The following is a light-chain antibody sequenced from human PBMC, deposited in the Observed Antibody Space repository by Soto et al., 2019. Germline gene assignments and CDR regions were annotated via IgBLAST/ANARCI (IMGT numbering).Light chain of an antibody. CDR3: SSYTSSSTLPYV. CDR2: DVS. Sequence: VLTHPASVSGSPGQSITISCTATSSHVGGYNYVSWYQQHPGKAPKLMIYDVSNRPSGVSNRFSGSKSGNTASLTISGLQAEDEADYYCSSYTSSSTLPYVFGTGTKVTVL. CDR1: SSHVGGYNY. V-gene: IGLV2-14*01. J-gene: IGLJ1*01.